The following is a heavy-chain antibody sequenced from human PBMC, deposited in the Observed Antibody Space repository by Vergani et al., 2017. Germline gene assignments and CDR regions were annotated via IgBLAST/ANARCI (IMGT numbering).Heavy chain of an antibody. CDR2: INHSGST. CDR1: GGSFSGYY. Sequence: QVQLQQWGAGLLKPSETLSLTCAVYGGSFSGYYWSWIRQPPGKGLEWIGEINHSGSTNYNPSLKSRVTISVDTSKNQFSLKLSSVTAADTAVYYCARGRGYCSGGSCYRRYFDYWGQGTLVTVSS. J-gene: IGHJ4*02. V-gene: IGHV4-34*01. CDR3: ARGRGYCSGGSCYRRYFDY. D-gene: IGHD2-15*01.